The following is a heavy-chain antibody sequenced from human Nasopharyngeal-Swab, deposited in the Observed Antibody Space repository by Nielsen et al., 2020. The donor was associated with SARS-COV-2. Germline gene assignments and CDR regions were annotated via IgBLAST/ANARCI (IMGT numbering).Heavy chain of an antibody. CDR3: ARALTTYYDFWSGYYVFDY. J-gene: IGHJ4*02. Sequence: SQTVSIDCTGAGCANRRYYWSWIRQPPGKGLEWIGYIYYSGSTNYNPSLKSRVTISVDTSKNQFSLKLSSVTAADTAVYYCARALTTYYDFWSGYYVFDYWGQGTLVTVSS. D-gene: IGHD3-3*01. CDR2: IYYSGST. V-gene: IGHV4-59*01. CDR1: GCANRRYY.